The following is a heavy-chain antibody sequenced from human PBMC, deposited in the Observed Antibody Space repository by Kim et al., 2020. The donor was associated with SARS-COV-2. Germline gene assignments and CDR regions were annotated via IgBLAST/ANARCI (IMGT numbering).Heavy chain of an antibody. CDR1: GFTFSSYG. V-gene: IGHV3-33*06. J-gene: IGHJ4*02. Sequence: GGSLRLSCAASGFTFSSYGMHWVRQAPGKGLEWVAVIWYDGSNKYYADSVKGRFTISRDNSKNTLYLQMNSLRAEDTAVYYCAKDLAAAGTDDDYWGQGTLVTVSS. CDR3: AKDLAAAGTDDDY. D-gene: IGHD6-13*01. CDR2: IWYDGSNK.